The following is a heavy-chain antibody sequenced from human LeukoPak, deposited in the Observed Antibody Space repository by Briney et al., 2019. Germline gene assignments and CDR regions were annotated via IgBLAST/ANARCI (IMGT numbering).Heavy chain of an antibody. CDR3: ARAPVVGVQAAMDC. CDR1: GFTFSDYY. V-gene: IGHV3-11*05. J-gene: IGHJ4*02. CDR2: ISSGSAYS. D-gene: IGHD2-2*01. Sequence: GGSLRLSCAASGFTFSDYYMSWIRQAPGKGLEWVSYISSGSAYSRYADSVKGRFTISRDNAKNSLYLQMNSLRAEDTAVYYCARAPVVGVQAAMDCWGQGTLVTVSS.